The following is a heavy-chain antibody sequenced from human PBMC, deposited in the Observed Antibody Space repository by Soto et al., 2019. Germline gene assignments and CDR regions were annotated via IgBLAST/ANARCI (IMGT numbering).Heavy chain of an antibody. Sequence: ASVKVSCKASGYTFTSYGISWVRQAPGQGLEWMGWISAYNGNTNYAQKPQGRVTMTTDTSTSTAYMELRSLRSDDTAVYYCARVEAVIGAFDIWGQGTMVTVSS. CDR2: ISAYNGNT. CDR3: ARVEAVIGAFDI. CDR1: GYTFTSYG. D-gene: IGHD2-21*01. V-gene: IGHV1-18*01. J-gene: IGHJ3*02.